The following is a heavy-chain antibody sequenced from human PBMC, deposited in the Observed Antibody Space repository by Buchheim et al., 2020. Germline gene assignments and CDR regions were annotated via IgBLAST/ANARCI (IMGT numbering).Heavy chain of an antibody. Sequence: EVQLVESGGGLVQPGGSLRLSSAASGFIFSNYWMHWVRQAPGKGLVWVSQINSDGSDSTYADSVKGRFTISRDNAKNTLYLQMNSLRGEDTAVYYCARDYYGVDYWGQGTL. J-gene: IGHJ4*02. CDR2: INSDGSDS. CDR3: ARDYYGVDY. V-gene: IGHV3-74*01. CDR1: GFIFSNYW. D-gene: IGHD3-10*01.